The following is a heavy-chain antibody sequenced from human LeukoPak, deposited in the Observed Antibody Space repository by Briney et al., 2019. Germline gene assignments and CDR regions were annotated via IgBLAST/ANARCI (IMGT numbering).Heavy chain of an antibody. J-gene: IGHJ6*02. CDR1: GFTFSSYT. CDR2: ISSSSSTI. V-gene: IGHV3-48*01. D-gene: IGHD3-3*01. CDR3: ARRLYDFWSGYWPSGGMDV. Sequence: PGGSLRLSCAASGFTFSSYTMNWVRQAPGKGLEWVSYISSSSSTIYYADSVKGRFTISRDNAKNSLYLQMNSLRAEDTAVYYCARRLYDFWSGYWPSGGMDVWGQGTTVTVSS.